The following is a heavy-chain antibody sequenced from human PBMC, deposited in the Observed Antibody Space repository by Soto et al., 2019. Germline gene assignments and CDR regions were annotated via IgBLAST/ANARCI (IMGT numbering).Heavy chain of an antibody. J-gene: IGHJ4*02. V-gene: IGHV4-31*03. D-gene: IGHD5-12*01. CDR1: GGSISSGGYY. CDR2: IYYSGST. Sequence: SETLSLTCTVSGGSISSGGYYWSWIRQHPGKGLEWIGYIYYSGSTYYNPSLKSRVTISVDTSKNQFSLKLSSVTAADTAVYYCARGGPDGYNYWGQGTLVTVSS. CDR3: ARGGPDGYNY.